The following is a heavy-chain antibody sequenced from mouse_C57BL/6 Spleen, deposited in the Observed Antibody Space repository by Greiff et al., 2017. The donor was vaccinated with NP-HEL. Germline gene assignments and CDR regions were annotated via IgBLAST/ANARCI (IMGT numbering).Heavy chain of an antibody. CDR1: GFTFSSYA. V-gene: IGHV5-9-1*02. CDR3: TRGDYGSYWYFDV. D-gene: IGHD1-1*01. Sequence: EVKLVESGEGLVKPGGSLKLSCAASGFTFSSYAMSWVRQPPEKSLEWVAYISSGGDYSYYAATVKGRFPISRDNARNTLYLQMSSLKSEDTAMYYCTRGDYGSYWYFDVWGTGTTVTVSS. CDR2: ISSGGDYS. J-gene: IGHJ1*03.